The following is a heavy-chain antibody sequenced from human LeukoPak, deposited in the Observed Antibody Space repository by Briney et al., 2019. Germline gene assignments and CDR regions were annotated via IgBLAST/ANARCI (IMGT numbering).Heavy chain of an antibody. CDR1: GFTFDDYA. Sequence: GGSLRLSCAASGFTFDDYAMHWVRQAPGKGLEWVSSIMWNSGSVGYAGSVKGRFTISRDNAKSSLYLQMNSLTAEDTALYYCAKSVTTAAYYYYYMDVWGKGTTVTVSS. CDR3: AKSVTTAAYYYYYMDV. D-gene: IGHD4-11*01. CDR2: IMWNSGSV. J-gene: IGHJ6*03. V-gene: IGHV3-9*01.